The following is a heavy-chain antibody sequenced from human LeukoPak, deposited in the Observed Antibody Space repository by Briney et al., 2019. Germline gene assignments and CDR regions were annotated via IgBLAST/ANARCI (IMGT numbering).Heavy chain of an antibody. CDR2: ISSSSSYI. V-gene: IGHV3-21*01. CDR3: ARDRLTTVTPTSYYYYGMDV. J-gene: IGHJ6*02. CDR1: GFTFSSYS. D-gene: IGHD4-17*01. Sequence: GGSLRLSCAASGFTFSSYSMNWVRQAPGKGLEWVSSISSSSSYIYYADSVKGRFTISRDNAKNSLYLQMNSLRAEDTAVYYCARDRLTTVTPTSYYYYGMDVWGQGTTVTVSS.